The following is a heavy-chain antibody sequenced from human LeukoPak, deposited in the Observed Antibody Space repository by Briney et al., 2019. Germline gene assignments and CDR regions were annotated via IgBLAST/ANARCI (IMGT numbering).Heavy chain of an antibody. D-gene: IGHD3-22*01. J-gene: IGHJ3*02. Sequence: PGGSLRLSCAASGFTFSSYATHWVRQAPGKGLEWVAVISYDGSNKYYADSVKGRFTISRDNSKNTLYLQMNSLRAEDTAVYYCARDSGPDDSSGYPTDAFDIWGQGTMVTVSS. CDR1: GFTFSSYA. V-gene: IGHV3-30-3*01. CDR2: ISYDGSNK. CDR3: ARDSGPDDSSGYPTDAFDI.